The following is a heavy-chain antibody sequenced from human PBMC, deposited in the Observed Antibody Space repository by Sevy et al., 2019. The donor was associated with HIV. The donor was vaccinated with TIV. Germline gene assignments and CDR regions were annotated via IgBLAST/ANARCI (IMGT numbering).Heavy chain of an antibody. V-gene: IGHV4-59*01. Sequence: SETLSLTCTVSGGSISSYYWSWIRQPPGKGLEWIGYIYYSGSTNYNPSLKSRVTISVDTSKNQFSLKLSSVTAADTAVYCCARARSGYDLYYFDYWGQGTLVTVSS. CDR3: ARARSGYDLYYFDY. J-gene: IGHJ4*02. CDR1: GGSISSYY. CDR2: IYYSGST. D-gene: IGHD5-12*01.